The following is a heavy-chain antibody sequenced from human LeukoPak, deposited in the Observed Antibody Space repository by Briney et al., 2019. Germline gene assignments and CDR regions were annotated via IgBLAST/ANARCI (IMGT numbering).Heavy chain of an antibody. CDR2: INQGGSDS. CDR3: ARGIVVSPAAPYSWFDP. V-gene: IGHV3-7*03. CDR1: GFTFGTYW. J-gene: IGHJ5*02. Sequence: GGSLRLSCQASGFTFGTYWMIWVRQPPGGGLERVANINQGGSDSRYVDSVKGRFSISRDKAKDSLYLQMNSLRVEATAVYYCARGIVVSPAAPYSWFDPGGQGTLVTVSS. D-gene: IGHD2-2*01.